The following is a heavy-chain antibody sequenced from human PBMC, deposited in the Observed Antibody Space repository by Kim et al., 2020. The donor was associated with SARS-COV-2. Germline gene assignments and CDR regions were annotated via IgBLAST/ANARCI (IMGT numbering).Heavy chain of an antibody. CDR3: ARGRDIWFGTPGEGWFDP. D-gene: IGHD3-10*01. Sequence: SETLSLTCTVSGGSISSGGYYWSWIRQHPGKGLEWIGYIYYSGSTYYNPSLKSRVTISVDTSKNQFSLKLSSVTAADTAVYYCARGRDIWFGTPGEGWFDPWGQGTLVTVSS. V-gene: IGHV4-31*03. CDR1: GGSISSGGYY. CDR2: IYYSGST. J-gene: IGHJ5*02.